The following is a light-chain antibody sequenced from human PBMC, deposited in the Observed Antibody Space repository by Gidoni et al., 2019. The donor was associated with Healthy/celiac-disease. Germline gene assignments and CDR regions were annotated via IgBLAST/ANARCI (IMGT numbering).Light chain of an antibody. CDR2: DAS. V-gene: IGKV1-33*01. CDR3: QQYDNLLT. J-gene: IGKJ4*01. Sequence: DIQMTQSPSSLSASVGDRVTITCQASQEISNYLNWYQQKPGKAPKLLIYDASNLETGVPSRFSGSGSGTDVTFTISSLQPEDIATYYCQQYDNLLTFGGGTKVEIK. CDR1: QEISNY.